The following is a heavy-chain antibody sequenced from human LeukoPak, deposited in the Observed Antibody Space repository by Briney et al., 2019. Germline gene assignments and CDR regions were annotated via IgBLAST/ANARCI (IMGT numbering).Heavy chain of an antibody. CDR3: ARDYRERDAFDI. CDR2: INPSGGST. Sequence: ASVKVSCKASGYTFTSYYMHWLRQAPGQGLEWMGIINPSGGSTSYAQKFQGRVTMTRDTSTSTVYMELSSLRSEDTAVYYCARDYRERDAFDIWGQGTMVTVSS. CDR1: GYTFTSYY. J-gene: IGHJ3*02. V-gene: IGHV1-46*01. D-gene: IGHD1-26*01.